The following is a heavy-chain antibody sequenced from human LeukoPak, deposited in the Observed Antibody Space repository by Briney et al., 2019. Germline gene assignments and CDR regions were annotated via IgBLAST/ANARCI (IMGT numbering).Heavy chain of an antibody. J-gene: IGHJ5*02. CDR2: IIPILGIA. Sequence: SVKVSCKASGGTFSSYAISWVRQAPGQGREWMGRIIPILGIANYAQKFEGRVTITADKSTSTAYMELSSLRSEETAVYYCARDISRSHTINWFDPWGQGTLVTVSS. D-gene: IGHD1-14*01. V-gene: IGHV1-69*04. CDR1: GGTFSSYA. CDR3: ARDISRSHTINWFDP.